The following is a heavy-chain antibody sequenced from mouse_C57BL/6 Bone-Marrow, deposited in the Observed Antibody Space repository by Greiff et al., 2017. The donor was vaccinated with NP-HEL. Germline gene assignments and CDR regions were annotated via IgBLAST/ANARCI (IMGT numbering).Heavy chain of an antibody. D-gene: IGHD1-1*01. CDR1: GFTFSDYG. J-gene: IGHJ1*03. CDR2: ISNLAYSI. Sequence: EVQLQESGGGLVQPGGSLKLSCAASGFTFSDYGMAWVRQAPRKGPEWVAFISNLAYSIYYADTVTGRFTISRENAKNTLYLEMSSLRSEDTAMYYCAGREAIATEGARWYFDDWGTGTTVTVSS. CDR3: AGREAIATEGARWYFDD. V-gene: IGHV5-15*01.